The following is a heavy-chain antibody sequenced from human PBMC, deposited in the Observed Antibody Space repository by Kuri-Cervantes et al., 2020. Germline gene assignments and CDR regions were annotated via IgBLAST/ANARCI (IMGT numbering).Heavy chain of an antibody. CDR3: ARRQASHITIFEVVIKTRYYFDY. J-gene: IGHJ4*02. CDR1: GFTFSSYG. CDR2: IRYDGSNK. D-gene: IGHD3-3*01. Sequence: GGSLRLSCAASGFTFSSYGMHWVRQAPGKGLEWVAFIRYDGSNKYSAASVKGRFTISRDNAKNSLYLQMNSLRAEDTAVYYCARRQASHITIFEVVIKTRYYFDYWGQGTLVTVSS. V-gene: IGHV3-30*02.